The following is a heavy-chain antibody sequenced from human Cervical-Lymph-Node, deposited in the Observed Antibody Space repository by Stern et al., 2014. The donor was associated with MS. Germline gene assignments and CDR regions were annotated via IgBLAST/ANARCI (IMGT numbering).Heavy chain of an antibody. CDR3: AKHRGEDWNYAFWFDP. Sequence: QVQLVQSGGGVVQPGTSLRLSCAASRFTFDNYGMHWVRQAPGKGLEWVALISYDGRNKHYADSVKGRFTISRDNSNNTLFLQMNSLRAEDTAVYYCAKHRGEDWNYAFWFDPWGQGTLVTVSS. CDR2: ISYDGRNK. J-gene: IGHJ5*02. V-gene: IGHV3-30*18. CDR1: RFTFDNYG. D-gene: IGHD1-7*01.